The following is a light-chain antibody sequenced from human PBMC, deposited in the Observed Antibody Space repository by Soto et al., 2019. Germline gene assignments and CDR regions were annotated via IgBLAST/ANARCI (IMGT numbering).Light chain of an antibody. CDR2: LAS. J-gene: IGKJ1*01. Sequence: EIVLTQSPATLSSFPADRVTLSCRASKAVNPRLAWYKHKPGQAPRLLIYLASNRAAGVPARLSGSGSGSDFTLTISDVEPEDFAVYYCHQRQSWPRTFGQGTKVDIK. CDR3: HQRQSWPRT. V-gene: IGKV3-11*01. CDR1: KAVNPR.